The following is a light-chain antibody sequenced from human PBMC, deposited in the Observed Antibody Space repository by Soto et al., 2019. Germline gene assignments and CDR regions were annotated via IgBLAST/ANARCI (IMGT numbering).Light chain of an antibody. CDR2: AAS. Sequence: IQMTQSPSSLSASVGDRVTITFRASQSISNILNWYQQKPGKAPKLLIYAASTLQIGVPSRFSGSGSGTDFTLTITNLQPEDFATYYCQQSYINTAWTFGQGTKVDIK. CDR1: QSISNI. CDR3: QQSYINTAWT. V-gene: IGKV1-39*01. J-gene: IGKJ1*01.